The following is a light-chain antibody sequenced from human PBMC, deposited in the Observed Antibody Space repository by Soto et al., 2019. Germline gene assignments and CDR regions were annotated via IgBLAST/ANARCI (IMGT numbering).Light chain of an antibody. V-gene: IGKV3-20*01. J-gene: IGKJ2*01. Sequence: EIVLTQSPGTLSLSPGERATLSCRASQSVSSSYLAWYQQKPGQAPRLLIYGASSRATGIPDRFSGSGSGTDFTLTISRLEPEDFAVYYCQQGSTFGQGTKL. CDR3: QQGST. CDR2: GAS. CDR1: QSVSSSY.